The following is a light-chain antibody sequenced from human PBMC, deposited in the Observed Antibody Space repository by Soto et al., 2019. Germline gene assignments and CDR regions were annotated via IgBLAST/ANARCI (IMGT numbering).Light chain of an antibody. CDR1: QSISGNY. CDR3: QQSGSSPRT. V-gene: IGKV3-20*01. CDR2: DAS. Sequence: IVLTQNKGTLYLSAGERATISCKAGQSISGNYLAWYQQKPGQAPRLLIYDASTRATGIPDRFSGSGSGTDFTLTISRLEPEDFAVYYCQQSGSSPRTFGQGTKVDIK. J-gene: IGKJ1*01.